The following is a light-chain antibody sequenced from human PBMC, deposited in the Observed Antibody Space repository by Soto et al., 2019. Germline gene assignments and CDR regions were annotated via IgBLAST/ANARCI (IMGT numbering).Light chain of an antibody. CDR1: QHISGW. V-gene: IGKV1-5*03. J-gene: IGKJ1*01. CDR2: KTS. Sequence: DVQMTQSPSTLSASVGDRVTITYRASQHISGWLAWYQQKPGKAPELLIYKTSNLQTGVPSRFSGSAFGTEFTLTISSLQPDDSATYYCQQYNSLFWTFGQGTRVQIK. CDR3: QQYNSLFWT.